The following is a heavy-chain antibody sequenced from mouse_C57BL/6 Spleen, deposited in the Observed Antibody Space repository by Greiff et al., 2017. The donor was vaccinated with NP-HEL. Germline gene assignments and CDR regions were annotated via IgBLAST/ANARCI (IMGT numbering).Heavy chain of an antibody. CDR1: GFTFSSYA. CDR2: ISDGGSYT. J-gene: IGHJ4*01. CDR3: ARDLNDGYYVGYAMDY. D-gene: IGHD2-3*01. V-gene: IGHV5-4*01. Sequence: EVQWVESGGGLVKPGGSLKLSCAASGFTFSSYAMSWVRQTPEKRLEWVATISDGGSYTYYPDNVKGRFTISRDNAKNNLYLQMSHLKSEDTAMYYCARDLNDGYYVGYAMDYWGQGTSVTVSS.